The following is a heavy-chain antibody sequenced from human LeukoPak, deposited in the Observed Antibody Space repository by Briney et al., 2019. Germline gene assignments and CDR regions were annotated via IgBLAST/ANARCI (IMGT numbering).Heavy chain of an antibody. CDR1: GYSISSGYY. J-gene: IGHJ6*03. CDR2: IYHSGST. D-gene: IGHD6-13*01. V-gene: IGHV4-38-2*02. Sequence: SETLSLTCTVSGYSISSGYYWGWIRQPPGKGLEWIGSIYHSGSTYYNPSLKSRVTISVDTSKNQFSLKLSSVTAADTAVYYCARDTPSGPIAAGNMDVWGKGTTVTVSS. CDR3: ARDTPSGPIAAGNMDV.